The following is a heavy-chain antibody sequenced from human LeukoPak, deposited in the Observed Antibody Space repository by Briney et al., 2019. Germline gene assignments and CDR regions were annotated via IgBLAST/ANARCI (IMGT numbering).Heavy chain of an antibody. D-gene: IGHD1-1*01. CDR1: GGFFTGYY. J-gene: IGHJ4*03. CDR3: ARGPTISETGYFDY. Sequence: PSETLSLTCAVYGGFFTGYYWSWIRQSPGKGLQWIAEVNHRGDTNYNPSVKGRVTISVDTSKNQFSLKVTSLTAADTAVYYCARGPTISETGYFDYWGQGTLVTVSS. CDR2: VNHRGDT. V-gene: IGHV4-34*01.